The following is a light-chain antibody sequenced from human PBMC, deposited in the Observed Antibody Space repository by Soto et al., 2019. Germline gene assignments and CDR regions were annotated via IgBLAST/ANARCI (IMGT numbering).Light chain of an antibody. CDR2: SAS. J-gene: IGKJ2*01. CDR3: QQSYITPYT. V-gene: IGKV1-39*01. CDR1: QSISVH. Sequence: DIQMTQSPSSLSASVRDTVTITCRASQSISVHLNWYQQKPGEVPKLLIYSASNLHSGVPSRFSGSGSETDFALTISSLQPGDFATYYCQQSYITPYTFGQGTRLEIK.